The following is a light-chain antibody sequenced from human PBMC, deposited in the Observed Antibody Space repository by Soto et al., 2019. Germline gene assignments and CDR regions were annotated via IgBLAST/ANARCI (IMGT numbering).Light chain of an antibody. CDR2: GAS. J-gene: IGKJ2*01. CDR3: QQYGSSPPYT. CDR1: QSVSSSY. V-gene: IGKV3-20*01. Sequence: EIVLTQSPGTLSLSPGERATLSCRASQSVSSSYLAWYQQKPGQAPRLLIFGASSMATGIPDRFSGSGSGTDFTLTISRLEPEDSAVYYFQQYGSSPPYTFGQGTKLEIK.